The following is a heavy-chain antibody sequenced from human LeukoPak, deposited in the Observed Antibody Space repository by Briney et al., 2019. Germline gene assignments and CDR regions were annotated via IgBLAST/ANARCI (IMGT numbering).Heavy chain of an antibody. CDR1: GFTFSSYS. CDR2: ISSSSSSK. Sequence: PGGSLRLSCAASGFTFSSYSMNWVRQAPGKGLEWVSTISSSSSSKYYADSVKGRFTISRDNVKNSLYLQMSSLRAEDTAVYYCARDPPYDLVTPGDYWGQGTLVTVSP. CDR3: ARDPPYDLVTPGDY. V-gene: IGHV3-21*01. D-gene: IGHD3/OR15-3a*01. J-gene: IGHJ4*02.